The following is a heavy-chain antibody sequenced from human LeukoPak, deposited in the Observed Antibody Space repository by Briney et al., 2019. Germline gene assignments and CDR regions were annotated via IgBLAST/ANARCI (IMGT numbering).Heavy chain of an antibody. J-gene: IGHJ4*02. CDR1: GFTVSSNY. CDR2: IYSGGST. Sequence: GGSLRLSCAASGFTVSSNYMSWVRQAPGKGLEWVSVIYSGGSTYYADSVKGRFTISRDNSKNTLYLQMNSLRAEDTAVYYCAKVMIYSSFPLDYWGQGTLVTVSS. D-gene: IGHD6-6*01. V-gene: IGHV3-53*01. CDR3: AKVMIYSSFPLDY.